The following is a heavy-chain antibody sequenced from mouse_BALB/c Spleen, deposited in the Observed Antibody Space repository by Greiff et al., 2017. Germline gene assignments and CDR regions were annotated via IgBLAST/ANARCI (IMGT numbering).Heavy chain of an antibody. V-gene: IGHV5-6-5*01. D-gene: IGHD2-14*01. J-gene: IGHJ4*01. Sequence: EVKLVESGGGLVKPGGSLKLSCAASGFTFSSYAMSWVRQTPEKRLEWVASISSGGSTYYPDSVKGRFTISRDNARNILYLKMSSLRSEDTAMYYCGRAEVRRAMDYWGQGTSVTVSS. CDR3: GRAEVRRAMDY. CDR2: ISSGGST. CDR1: GFTFSSYA.